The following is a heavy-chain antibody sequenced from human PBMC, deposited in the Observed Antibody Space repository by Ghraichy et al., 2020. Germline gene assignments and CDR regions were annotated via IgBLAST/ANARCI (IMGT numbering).Heavy chain of an antibody. D-gene: IGHD6-13*01. CDR2: ISGSGGST. CDR3: AKHLEAAAGINVRMSYYYYGMDV. J-gene: IGHJ6*02. CDR1: GFTFSSYA. V-gene: IGHV3-23*01. Sequence: GGSLRLSCAASGFTFSSYAMSWVRQAPGKGLEWVSAISGSGGSTYYADSVKGRFTISRDNSKNTLYLQMNSLRAEDTAVYYCAKHLEAAAGINVRMSYYYYGMDVWGQGTTVTVSS.